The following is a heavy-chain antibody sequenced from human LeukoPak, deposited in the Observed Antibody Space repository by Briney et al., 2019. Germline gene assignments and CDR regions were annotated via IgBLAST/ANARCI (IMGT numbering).Heavy chain of an antibody. CDR1: GGTFSSYA. V-gene: IGHV1-69*13. J-gene: IGHJ5*02. Sequence: SVKVSCKASGGTFSSYAISWVRQAPGQGLEWMGGIIPIFGTANYAQKFQGRVTITADESTSTAYMELSSLRSEDTAVYYCATTKVVTITFDPWGQGTLVTVSS. CDR3: ATTKVVTITFDP. D-gene: IGHD5-12*01. CDR2: IIPIFGTA.